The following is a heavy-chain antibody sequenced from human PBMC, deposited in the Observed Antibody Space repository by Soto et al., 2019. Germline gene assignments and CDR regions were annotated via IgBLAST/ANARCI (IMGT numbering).Heavy chain of an antibody. D-gene: IGHD6-19*01. CDR2: IWYDGGNK. V-gene: IGHV3-33*01. J-gene: IGHJ4*02. CDR3: ARDPGYSSGWRKLDY. Sequence: GGSLRLSCAASGFTFSSDGMHWVRQAPGKGLEWVAVIWYDGGNKYYADSVKGRFTISRDNSKNTLYLQMNSLRAEDTAVYYCARDPGYSSGWRKLDYWGQGTLVTVSS. CDR1: GFTFSSDG.